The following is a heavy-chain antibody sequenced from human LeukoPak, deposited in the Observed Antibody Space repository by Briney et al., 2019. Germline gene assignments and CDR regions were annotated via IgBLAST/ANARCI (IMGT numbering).Heavy chain of an antibody. V-gene: IGHV3-48*03. CDR3: ARLAAAGSYYFDS. CDR1: GFTFSNYE. D-gene: IGHD6-13*01. CDR2: ISANGNTM. J-gene: IGHJ4*02. Sequence: SGGSLRLSCAASGFTFSNYELNWVRQAPGKGLEWVSYISANGNTMYYADSVRGRFTISRDNAQDSLYLQLNSLRAEDTAVYYCARLAAAGSYYFDSWGQGPLVTVSS.